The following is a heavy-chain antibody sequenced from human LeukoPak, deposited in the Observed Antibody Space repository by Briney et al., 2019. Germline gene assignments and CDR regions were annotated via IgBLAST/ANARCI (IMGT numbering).Heavy chain of an antibody. CDR2: INHSGST. D-gene: IGHD3-3*01. CDR1: GGSFSGYY. V-gene: IGHV4-34*01. CDR3: AGGTRSAY. Sequence: PSETLSLTCAVYGGSFSGYYWSWIRQPPGKGLEWIGEINHSGSTNYNPSLKSRVTISVDTSKNQFSLKLSSVTAADTAVYYCAGGTRSAYWGQGTLVTVSS. J-gene: IGHJ4*02.